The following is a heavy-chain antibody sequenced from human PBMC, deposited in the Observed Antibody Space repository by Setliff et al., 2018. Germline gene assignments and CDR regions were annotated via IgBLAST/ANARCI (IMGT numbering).Heavy chain of an antibody. CDR3: ARAQVVFAISAPVWYFEV. D-gene: IGHD2-21*01. CDR2: INHSGST. CDR1: GGSFSGYQ. V-gene: IGHV4-34*01. Sequence: LSLPCVVYGGSFSGYQWSWIRQPPGKGLEWIGEINHSGSTNYNPSLKSRVSISVEKSKNQFSLKLTSVTAADTAVYYCARAQVVFAISAPVWYFEVWGRGTQVTVSS. J-gene: IGHJ2*01.